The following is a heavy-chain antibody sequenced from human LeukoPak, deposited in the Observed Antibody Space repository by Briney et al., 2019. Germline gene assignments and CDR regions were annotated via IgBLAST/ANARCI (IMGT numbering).Heavy chain of an antibody. V-gene: IGHV1-69-2*01. CDR3: ATGGIVGATWAAFDI. D-gene: IGHD1-26*01. J-gene: IGHJ3*02. CDR1: GSTFTGYY. Sequence: ASVKVSCKASGSTFTGYYMHWVQQAPGKGLEWMGLVDPEDGETIYAEKFQGRVTITADTSTDTAYMELSSLRSEDTAVYYCATGGIVGATWAAFDIWGQGTMVTVSS. CDR2: VDPEDGET.